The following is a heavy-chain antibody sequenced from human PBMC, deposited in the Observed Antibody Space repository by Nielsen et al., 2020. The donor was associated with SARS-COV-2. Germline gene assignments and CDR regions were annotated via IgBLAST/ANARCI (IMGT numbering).Heavy chain of an antibody. Sequence: GGSLRLSCASSGFTFSSYAMSWVRQAPGKGLEWVSSISGRSTSLYYADSVRGRFTISRDDSKNTLYLQMNSLRAEDTAVYYCAKSLLRYYYYGMDVWGQGTTVTVSS. CDR1: GFTFSSYA. J-gene: IGHJ6*02. D-gene: IGHD2-15*01. V-gene: IGHV3-23*01. CDR3: AKSLLRYYYYGMDV. CDR2: ISGRSTSL.